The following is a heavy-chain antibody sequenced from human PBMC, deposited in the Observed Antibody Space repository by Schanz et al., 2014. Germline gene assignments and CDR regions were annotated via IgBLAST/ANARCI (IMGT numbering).Heavy chain of an antibody. CDR3: ARDGHSSTWPSYFFYGLDV. CDR1: GYTFTGHY. CDR2: INPTSGGP. J-gene: IGHJ6*02. Sequence: QVQLVQSGAEVKKPGSSVKVSCLASGYTFTGHYMHWVRHAPGQGLEWIGRINPTSGGPNYAQKFRGRATMTWNPTSSTAYMELRRLRSDDTAIYYCARDGHSSTWPSYFFYGLDVWGQGAAVTVSS. V-gene: IGHV1-2*06. D-gene: IGHD6-13*01.